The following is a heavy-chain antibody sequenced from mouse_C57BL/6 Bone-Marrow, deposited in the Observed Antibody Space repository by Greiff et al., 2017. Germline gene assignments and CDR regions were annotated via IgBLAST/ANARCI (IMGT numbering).Heavy chain of an antibody. CDR3: ARRGTVVALDY. J-gene: IGHJ2*01. D-gene: IGHD1-1*01. Sequence: QVQLQQPGAELVKPGASVKMSCKASGYTFTSYWITWVKQRPGQGLEWIGDIYPGSGSTNYNEKFKSKATLTVDTSSSTASMQLSSLTSEDSAVYYCARRGTVVALDYWGQGTTLTVSS. CDR1: GYTFTSYW. V-gene: IGHV1-55*01. CDR2: IYPGSGST.